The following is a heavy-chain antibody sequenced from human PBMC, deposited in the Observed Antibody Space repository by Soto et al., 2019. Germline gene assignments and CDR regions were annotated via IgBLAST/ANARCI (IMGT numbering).Heavy chain of an antibody. CDR1: GFTFTNYW. J-gene: IGHJ3*02. CDR2: INDYGDRI. D-gene: IGHD1-26*01. V-gene: IGHV3-74*01. CDR3: ARQRWEASAFDM. Sequence: PGGSLRLSCAASGFTFTNYWMHWVRQAPGKGLVWVSRINDYGDRINYADSVEGRFTISRDNSKDTLFLEMNSLRADDTAVYYCARQRWEASAFDMWGQGTLVTVSS.